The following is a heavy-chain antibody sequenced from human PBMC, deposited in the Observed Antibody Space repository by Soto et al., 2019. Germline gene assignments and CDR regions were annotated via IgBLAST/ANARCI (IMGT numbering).Heavy chain of an antibody. V-gene: IGHV3-21*01. J-gene: IGHJ5*02. CDR2: ISSNSAYI. D-gene: IGHD6-13*01. CDR1: GFTFRSFT. Sequence: GGSLGLYCTSSGFTFRSFTMNWVRQAPGKGLEWVSTISSNSAYIYYTDALRGRFTISRDNAKNSLHLQMNSLRAEDTAVYYCTRDASRDSSARGWFDPWGPGSLVPVSS. CDR3: TRDASRDSSARGWFDP.